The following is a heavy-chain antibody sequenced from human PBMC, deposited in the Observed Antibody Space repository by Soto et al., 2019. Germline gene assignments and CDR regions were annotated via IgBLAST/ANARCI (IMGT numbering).Heavy chain of an antibody. CDR1: GDSVSSNSAA. Sequence: PSQTLSLTCAISGDSVSSNSAAWNWIRQSPSRGLEWLGRTYYRSKWYNDYAVSVKSRITINPDTSKNQFSLQLNPVTPEDTAVYYCARTRIMDSSSRLGYYGMDVWGQGTTVTVSS. V-gene: IGHV6-1*01. J-gene: IGHJ6*02. D-gene: IGHD6-13*01. CDR2: TYYRSKWYN. CDR3: ARTRIMDSSSRLGYYGMDV.